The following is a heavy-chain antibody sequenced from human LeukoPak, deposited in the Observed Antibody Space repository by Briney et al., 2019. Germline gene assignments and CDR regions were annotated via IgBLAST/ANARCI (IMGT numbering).Heavy chain of an antibody. D-gene: IGHD3-10*01. Sequence: SETLSLTCTVSGGSISSYYWSWIRQSPGQGLEWIGYIYNSGSTNYNPSLKSRVSISVDTSKNQFSLKLTSVTAADTAVYYCARDRELGYWGQGILVTVSS. J-gene: IGHJ4*02. CDR2: IYNSGST. CDR1: GGSISSYY. CDR3: ARDRELGY. V-gene: IGHV4-59*01.